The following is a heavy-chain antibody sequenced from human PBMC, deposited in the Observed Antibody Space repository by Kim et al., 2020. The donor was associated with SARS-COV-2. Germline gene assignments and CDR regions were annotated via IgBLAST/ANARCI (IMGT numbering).Heavy chain of an antibody. CDR2: ISYDGSNK. D-gene: IGHD3-22*01. Sequence: GGSLRLSCAASGFTFSSYGMHWVRQAPGKGLEWVAVISYDGSNKYYADSVKGRFTISRDNSKNTLYLQMNSLRAEDTAVYYCAIGYYYDSSGAGPGMGYWGQGTLVTVSS. CDR3: AIGYYYDSSGAGPGMGY. CDR1: GFTFSSYG. V-gene: IGHV3-30*03. J-gene: IGHJ4*02.